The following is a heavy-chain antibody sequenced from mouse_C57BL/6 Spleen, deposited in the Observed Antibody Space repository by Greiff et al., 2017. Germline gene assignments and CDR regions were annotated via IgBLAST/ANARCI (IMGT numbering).Heavy chain of an antibody. CDR2: ISNGGGST. CDR3: ARATTVVDPPYFDV. J-gene: IGHJ1*03. V-gene: IGHV5-12*01. Sequence: EVQLVESGGGLVQPGGSLKLSCAASGFTFSDYYMYWVRQTPEKRLEWVAYISNGGGSTYYPDTVKGRFTISRDNAKNTLYLQMSRLKSEDTAMYYCARATTVVDPPYFDVWGTGTTVTVSS. CDR1: GFTFSDYY. D-gene: IGHD1-1*01.